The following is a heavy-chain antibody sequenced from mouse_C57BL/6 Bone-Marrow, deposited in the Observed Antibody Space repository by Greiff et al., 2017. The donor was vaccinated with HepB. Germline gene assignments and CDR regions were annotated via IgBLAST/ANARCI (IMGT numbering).Heavy chain of an antibody. V-gene: IGHV14-1*01. CDR2: IDPEDGDT. D-gene: IGHD1-1*01. CDR1: VFNIKDYY. CDR3: TTRGYGSRSFAY. Sequence: EVQLQQSGAELVRPGASVKLSCTASVFNIKDYYMHWVKQRPEQGLEWIGRIDPEDGDTEYAPKFQGKATMTADTSSNTAYLQLSSLTSEDTAVYYCTTRGYGSRSFAYWGQGTLVTVSA. J-gene: IGHJ3*01.